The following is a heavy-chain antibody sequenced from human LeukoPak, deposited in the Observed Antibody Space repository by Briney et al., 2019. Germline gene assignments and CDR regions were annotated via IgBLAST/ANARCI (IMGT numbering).Heavy chain of an antibody. Sequence: ASVKVSCKASGYTFTSYAMNWVRQAPGQGLEWMGWINTNTGNPTYAQGFTGRFVFSLDTSVSTAYLQISSLKAEDTAVYYCARLGLPHHYYYMDVWGKGTTVTVSS. D-gene: IGHD3/OR15-3a*01. V-gene: IGHV7-4-1*02. CDR2: INTNTGNP. J-gene: IGHJ6*03. CDR3: ARLGLPHHYYYMDV. CDR1: GYTFTSYA.